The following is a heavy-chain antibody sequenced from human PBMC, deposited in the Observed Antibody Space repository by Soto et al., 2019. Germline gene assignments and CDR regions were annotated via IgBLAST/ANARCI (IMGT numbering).Heavy chain of an antibody. Sequence: SETLSLTCTVSGGSISSSDYYWGWIRQPPGKGLEWIGSIFYIGSTDYNPSLKRRVTMSVDTSTNHFSLSLSSVTAADTAVYYCARRTGGDGTFDYWGQGALVTVSS. CDR2: IFYIGST. J-gene: IGHJ4*02. CDR1: GGSISSSDYY. V-gene: IGHV4-39*02. CDR3: ARRTGGDGTFDY. D-gene: IGHD2-8*02.